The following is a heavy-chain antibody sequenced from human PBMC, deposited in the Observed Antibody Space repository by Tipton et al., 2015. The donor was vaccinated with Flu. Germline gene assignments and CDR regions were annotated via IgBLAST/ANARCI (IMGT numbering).Heavy chain of an antibody. CDR3: ARDETYYDYVWGSYYSPHFDY. CDR1: GFTFSSYW. D-gene: IGHD3-16*01. J-gene: IGHJ4*02. V-gene: IGHV3-7*01. Sequence: SLRLSCAASGFTFSSYWMSWVRQAPGKGLEWVANIKQDGSEKYYVDSVKGRFTISRDNAKNSLYLQMNSLRAEDTAVYYCARDETYYDYVWGSYYSPHFDYWGQGTLVTVSS. CDR2: IKQDGSEK.